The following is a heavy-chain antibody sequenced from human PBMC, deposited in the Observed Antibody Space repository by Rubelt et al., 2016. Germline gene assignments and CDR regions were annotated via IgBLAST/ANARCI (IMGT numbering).Heavy chain of an antibody. CDR2: VIHSGST. CDR1: GGSFSGYY. J-gene: IGHJ4*02. CDR3: ARITIFGVVTLTYYFDY. Sequence: QVQLQQWGAGLLKPSETLSLTCAVYGGSFSGYYWSWIRQPPGKGLEWIGEVIHSGSTNYNPSLRVRVTLYVDTAKNQFSLKLSSVTAADTAVYYCARITIFGVVTLTYYFDYWGQGTLVTVSS. V-gene: IGHV4-34*12. D-gene: IGHD3-3*01.